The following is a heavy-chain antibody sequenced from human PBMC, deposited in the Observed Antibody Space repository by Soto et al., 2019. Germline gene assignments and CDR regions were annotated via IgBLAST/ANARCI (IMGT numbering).Heavy chain of an antibody. D-gene: IGHD2-2*02. CDR3: TTDPPILEYCSSTSCYSWFDP. V-gene: IGHV3-15*01. CDR1: GFTFSNAW. J-gene: IGHJ5*02. Sequence: PGGSLRLSCAASGFTFSNAWMSWVRQAPGKGLGWVGRIKSKTDGGTTDYAAPVKGRFTISRDDSKNTLYLQMNSLKTEDTAVYYCTTDPPILEYCSSTSCYSWFDPWGQGTLVTVSS. CDR2: IKSKTDGGTT.